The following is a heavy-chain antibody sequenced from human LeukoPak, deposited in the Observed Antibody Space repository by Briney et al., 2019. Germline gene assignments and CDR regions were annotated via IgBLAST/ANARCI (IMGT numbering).Heavy chain of an antibody. CDR3: ASIAAAGTDWFDP. J-gene: IGHJ5*02. CDR1: GGTFSSYA. D-gene: IGHD6-13*01. Sequence: ASVKVSCKASGGTFSSYAISWVRQAPGQGLEWMGRIIPILGIANYAQKFQGRVTITADKSTSTAYMELSSLRSEDTAVYYCASIAAAGTDWFDPWGQGTLVTVSS. CDR2: IIPILGIA. V-gene: IGHV1-69*04.